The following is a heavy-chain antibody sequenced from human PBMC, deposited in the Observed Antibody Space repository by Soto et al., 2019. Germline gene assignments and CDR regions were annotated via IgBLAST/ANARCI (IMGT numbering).Heavy chain of an antibody. Sequence: SETLSLTCTVSGGSISDYYWSWIRQPPGKGLEWIGYILYTGYTNYNPSLKSRITISIDTSRNQFSLKLSSVTAADTAVYYCARERGEWFGDLLPHGWFDHWSQGTLVTVSS. V-gene: IGHV4-59*01. CDR3: ARERGEWFGDLLPHGWFDH. CDR1: GGSISDYY. J-gene: IGHJ5*02. D-gene: IGHD3-10*01. CDR2: ILYTGYT.